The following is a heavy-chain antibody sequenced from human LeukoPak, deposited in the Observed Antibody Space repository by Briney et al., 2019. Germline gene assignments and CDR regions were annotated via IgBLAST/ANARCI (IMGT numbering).Heavy chain of an antibody. V-gene: IGHV3-15*01. D-gene: IGHD3-22*01. J-gene: IGHJ4*02. CDR3: TTDQIYDSSGSFDY. Sequence: GGSLRLSCAASGFTFSNAWMSWVRQAPGKGLEWVGRIKSKTDGGTTDYAAPVKGRFTISRDDSKNTLYLQMNSLKTEDTAVYYCTTDQIYDSSGSFDYWGQGTLVTVSS. CDR2: IKSKTDGGTT. CDR1: GFTFSNAW.